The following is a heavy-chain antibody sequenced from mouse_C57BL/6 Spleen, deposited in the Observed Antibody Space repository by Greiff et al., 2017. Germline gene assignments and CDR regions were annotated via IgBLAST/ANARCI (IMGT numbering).Heavy chain of an antibody. J-gene: IGHJ3*01. D-gene: IGHD1-1*01. CDR1: GFSLSTSGMG. Sequence: QVTLKECGPGILQSSQTLSLTCSFSGFSLSTSGMGVSWIRQPSGKGLEWLAHIYWDDDKRYNPSLKSRLTISKDTSRNQVFLKITSVDTADTATYYCARRGDYGSSFAYWGQGTLVTVSA. CDR2: IYWDDDK. CDR3: ARRGDYGSSFAY. V-gene: IGHV8-12*01.